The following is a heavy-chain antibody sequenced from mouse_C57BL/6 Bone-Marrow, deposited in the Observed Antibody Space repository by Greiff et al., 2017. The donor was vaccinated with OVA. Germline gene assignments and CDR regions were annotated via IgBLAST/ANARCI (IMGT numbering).Heavy chain of an antibody. V-gene: IGHV3-6*01. CDR1: GYSITSGYY. Sequence: EVQLQESGPGLVKPSQSLSLTCSVTGYSITSGYYWNWIRQFPGNKLEWMGYISYDGSNNYKPSLKNRISITRDTSKNQFFLKLNSVTTEDTATYYCARDGYYYGSSYGDFDYWGQGTTLTVSS. CDR3: ARDGYYYGSSYGDFDY. D-gene: IGHD1-1*01. J-gene: IGHJ2*01. CDR2: ISYDGSN.